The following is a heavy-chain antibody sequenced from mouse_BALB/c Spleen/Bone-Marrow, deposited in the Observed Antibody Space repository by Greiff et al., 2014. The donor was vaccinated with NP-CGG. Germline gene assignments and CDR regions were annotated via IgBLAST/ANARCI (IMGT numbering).Heavy chain of an antibody. V-gene: IGHV1S41*01. J-gene: IGHJ4*01. CDR3: ARGIYYGNYVYAMDY. Sequence: INWIKQRPGQGLEWIGRIAPGSGSTYYNEMFKGKATLTVDTSSSTAYIQLSSLSSEDSAVYFCARGIYYGNYVYAMDYWGQGTSVTVSS. CDR2: IAPGSGST. D-gene: IGHD2-1*01.